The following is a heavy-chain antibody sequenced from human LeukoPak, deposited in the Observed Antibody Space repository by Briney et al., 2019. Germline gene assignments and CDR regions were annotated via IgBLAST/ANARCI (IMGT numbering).Heavy chain of an antibody. Sequence: GGSLRLSCAASGFTFSSYAMHWVRQAPGKGLEWVAVISYDGSNKYYADSVKGRFTISRDNSKNTLYLQMNSPRAEDTAVYYCARDLIGPSGSYYSLGYWGQGTLVTVSS. D-gene: IGHD1-26*01. CDR1: GFTFSSYA. J-gene: IGHJ4*02. CDR2: ISYDGSNK. V-gene: IGHV3-30*04. CDR3: ARDLIGPSGSYYSLGY.